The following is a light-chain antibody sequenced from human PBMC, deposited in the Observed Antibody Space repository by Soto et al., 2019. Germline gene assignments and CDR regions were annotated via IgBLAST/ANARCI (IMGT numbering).Light chain of an antibody. CDR3: QQYGSAPWT. V-gene: IGKV3-20*01. CDR1: QSISTSY. Sequence: EIVLTQSPATLSLSPGERATLSCRASQSISTSYLAWYQHRPGQAPSLLIYGASSRATGIPDRISGSGSGTDFTLTISRLEPEDFAVYYCQQYGSAPWTFGPGTKVDI. CDR2: GAS. J-gene: IGKJ1*01.